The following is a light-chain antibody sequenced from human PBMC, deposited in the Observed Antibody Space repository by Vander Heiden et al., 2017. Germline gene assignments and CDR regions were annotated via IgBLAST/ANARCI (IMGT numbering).Light chain of an antibody. V-gene: IGKV1-33*01. Sequence: DIQMTQSPSTLSASVGDRVTITCQASHDISNYLNWYQQKPGKAPKLLIYGASSLETGVPSRFSGSGSGADFTFTISSLQPEDIATYYCQQDDNLPITFGQGTQLEIK. CDR1: HDISNY. CDR2: GAS. J-gene: IGKJ5*01. CDR3: QQDDNLPIT.